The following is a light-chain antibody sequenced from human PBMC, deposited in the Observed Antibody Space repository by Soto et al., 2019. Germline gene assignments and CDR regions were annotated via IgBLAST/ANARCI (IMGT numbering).Light chain of an antibody. V-gene: IGKV1-12*01. CDR3: QQSISFPLT. CDR2: ATS. J-gene: IGKJ4*01. Sequence: DIQLTQSPPFLSASVGDRVSMTCRARQGVNKWLAWYQQKPGKAPRLLIYATSTLQTGVPSRFSGSGSGADFTLTISSLQPEDVATYFCQQSISFPLTFGGGTKVEMK. CDR1: QGVNKW.